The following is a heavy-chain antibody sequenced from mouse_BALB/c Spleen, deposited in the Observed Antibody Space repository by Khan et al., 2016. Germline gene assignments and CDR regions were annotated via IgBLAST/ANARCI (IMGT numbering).Heavy chain of an antibody. CDR2: INSAGNDT. J-gene: IGHJ3*01. V-gene: IGHV5-2*01. CDR1: EYEFPSHD. D-gene: IGHD1-1*01. Sequence: EVELVESGGGLVQPGESLKLSCESNEYEFPSHDMSWVRKTPEKRLELVAAINSAGNDTYYPDTMERRFIISRDNTKKTLYLQINSLRSENTAVYYCTRHYYGSSFWFAYWGQGTLVTVSA. CDR3: TRHYYGSSFWFAY.